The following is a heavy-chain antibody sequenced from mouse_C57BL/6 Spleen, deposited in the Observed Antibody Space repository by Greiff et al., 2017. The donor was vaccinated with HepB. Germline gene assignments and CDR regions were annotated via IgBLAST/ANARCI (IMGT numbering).Heavy chain of an antibody. J-gene: IGHJ4*01. CDR1: GYAFSSSW. CDR2: IYPGDGDT. V-gene: IGHV1-82*01. D-gene: IGHD1-1*01. CDR3: ARGVLTTVVAGAMDY. Sequence: QVQLKQSGPELVKPGASVKISCKASGYAFSSSWMNWVKQRPGKGLEWIGRIYPGDGDTNYTGKFKGKATLTADKSSSTAYMQLSSLTSEESAVYCGARGVLTTVVAGAMDYWGQGTSVTVSA.